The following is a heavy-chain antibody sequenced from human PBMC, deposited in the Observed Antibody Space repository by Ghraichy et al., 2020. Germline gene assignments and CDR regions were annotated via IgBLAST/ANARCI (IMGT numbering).Heavy chain of an antibody. J-gene: IGHJ4*02. CDR1: GFTFSSYA. CDR2: ISGSGDST. V-gene: IGHV3-23*01. D-gene: IGHD3-3*01. CDR3: AKVSRITIFSGGNEPFDY. Sequence: GGSLRLSCAASGFTFSSYAMSWVRQAPGKGLEWVSGISGSGDSTYYADSVRGRFTISRDNSKNTLYLQMNSLRAEDTAVYYCAKVSRITIFSGGNEPFDYWGQGTLVTVSS.